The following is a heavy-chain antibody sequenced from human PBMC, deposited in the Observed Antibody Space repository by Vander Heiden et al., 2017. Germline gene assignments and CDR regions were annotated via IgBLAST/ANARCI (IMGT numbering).Heavy chain of an antibody. Sequence: QPQLQESGPGLVKPSETLSLTCTVSGGPISSSSYYWNWIRQPGKGRAWIGSIYYSGSTYYNPSLKSRVTISVDTSNNQFSLKLSSVTAADTAVYYCARPMTRYNWFDPWGQGTLATVSS. CDR1: GGPISSSSYY. J-gene: IGHJ5*02. CDR3: ARPMTRYNWFDP. CDR2: IYYSGST. V-gene: IGHV4-39*01.